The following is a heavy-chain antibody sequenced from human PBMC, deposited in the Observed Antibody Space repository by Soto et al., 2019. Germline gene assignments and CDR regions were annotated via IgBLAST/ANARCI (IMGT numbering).Heavy chain of an antibody. J-gene: IGHJ4*02. CDR2: ISSSTFSI. CDR3: ARARRGSAVIGHFDF. V-gene: IGHV3-48*02. CDR1: EFTCDKYN. Sequence: GPLRLSCAASEFTCDKYNMTWVRQAPGKGLEWVSYISSSTFSIYYADSVKGRFTVSRDNAKNSLFLQMNSLRDEDTAVYFCARARRGSAVIGHFDFWGQGTLVTVSS. D-gene: IGHD3-22*01.